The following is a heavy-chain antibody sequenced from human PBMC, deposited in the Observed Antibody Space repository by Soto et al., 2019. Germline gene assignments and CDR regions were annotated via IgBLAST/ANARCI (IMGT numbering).Heavy chain of an antibody. CDR2: IGITGST. CDR3: ARDHYWSFDY. J-gene: IGHJ4*02. Sequence: PGGSLRLSCAASGFTFSSYTMNWVRQAPGKGLEWVSYIGITGSTYYADSVRGRFTISRDNAESSLYLQMSSLRAEDTAVYYCARDHYWSFDYWGQGALVTVSS. CDR1: GFTFSSYT. V-gene: IGHV3-48*01. D-gene: IGHD2-8*02.